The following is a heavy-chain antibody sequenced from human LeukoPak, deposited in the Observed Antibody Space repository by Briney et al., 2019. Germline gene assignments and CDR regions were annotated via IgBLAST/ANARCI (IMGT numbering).Heavy chain of an antibody. Sequence: GGSLRLSCAASGFTFSDYYMSWIRQAPGKGLEWVSYISSSGSTIYYADSVKGRFTISRDNSRNTLSLHMNSLRVEDTAVYFCAKHAGGHDLDSLDIWGQGTMVTVSS. J-gene: IGHJ3*02. D-gene: IGHD2-2*01. CDR2: ISSSGSTI. V-gene: IGHV3-11*01. CDR3: AKHAGGHDLDSLDI. CDR1: GFTFSDYY.